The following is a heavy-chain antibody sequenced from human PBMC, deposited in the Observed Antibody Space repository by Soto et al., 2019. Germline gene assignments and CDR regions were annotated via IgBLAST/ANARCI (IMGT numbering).Heavy chain of an antibody. J-gene: IGHJ2*01. D-gene: IGHD4-4*01. V-gene: IGHV4-59*01. CDR1: GGSISSYY. CDR3: TRLHSNYWYFDL. CDR2: MYYSGST. Sequence: QVQLQESGPGLVKPSETLSLTCTVSGGSISSYYWSWIRQPPGKGLEWIGYMYYSGSTNYNPSLTSRVTISVDTSKNQFSLKLSSVTAADTAVYYCTRLHSNYWYFDLWGRGTLVTVSS.